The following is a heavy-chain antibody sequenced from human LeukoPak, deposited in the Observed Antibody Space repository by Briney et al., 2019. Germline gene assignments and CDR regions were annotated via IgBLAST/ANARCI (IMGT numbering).Heavy chain of an antibody. CDR1: GFTFSRYW. CDR2: INSDGSST. CDR3: ARGGSPPEALGDAFDI. J-gene: IGHJ3*02. Sequence: GSLRLFCAASGFTFSRYWMHWVRQAPRKGLVRVSRINSDGSSTINADSVKGRFTISRDNAKNTLYLQMNSLRVEDTAVYFCARGGSPPEALGDAFDIWGQGTMVTVSS. D-gene: IGHD1-26*01. V-gene: IGHV3-74*01.